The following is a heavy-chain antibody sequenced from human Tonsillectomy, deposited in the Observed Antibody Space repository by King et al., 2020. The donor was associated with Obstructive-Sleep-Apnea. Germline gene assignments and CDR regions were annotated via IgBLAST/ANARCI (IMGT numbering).Heavy chain of an antibody. J-gene: IGHJ4*02. CDR1: GFTFSSYA. CDR3: ARDDLHQMGEYFAY. D-gene: IGHD1-26*01. Sequence: VQLVESGGGVVQPGRSLRLSCAASGFTFSSYAIHWVRQAPGKGLEWVALITYDGSEEYYADSGKGRFTISRDNSKNTLYLQMNSLRIEDTAVYYCARDDLHQMGEYFAYWGQGTLDTVSS. V-gene: IGHV3-30*04. CDR2: ITYDGSEE.